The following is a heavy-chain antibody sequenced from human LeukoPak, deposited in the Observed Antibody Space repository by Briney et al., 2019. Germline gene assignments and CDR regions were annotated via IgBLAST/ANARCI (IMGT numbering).Heavy chain of an antibody. D-gene: IGHD3-3*01. CDR1: GGTFSSYA. CDR3: ARFTRFQYYDFWSGLDYYGMDV. J-gene: IGHJ6*02. V-gene: IGHV1-69*04. Sequence: GSSVKVSCKASGGTFSSYAISWVRQAPGQGLEWMGRIIPIFGIANYAQKFQGRVTITADKPTSTAYMELSSLRSEDTAVYYCARFTRFQYYDFWSGLDYYGMDVWGQGTTVTVSS. CDR2: IIPIFGIA.